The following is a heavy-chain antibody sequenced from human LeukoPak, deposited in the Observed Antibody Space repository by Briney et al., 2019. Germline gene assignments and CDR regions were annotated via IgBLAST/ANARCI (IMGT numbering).Heavy chain of an antibody. CDR1: GGSISSYY. J-gene: IGHJ4*02. CDR3: ARRTHDGRSHHYFDY. V-gene: IGHV4-59*01. CDR2: IYYSGST. D-gene: IGHD2-15*01. Sequence: KSSETLSLTCTVSGGSISSYYWSWIRQPPGKGLEWIGYIYYSGSTNYNPSLKSRVTISVDTSKNQFSLKLSSVTAADTAVYYCARRTHDGRSHHYFDYWGQGTLVTVSS.